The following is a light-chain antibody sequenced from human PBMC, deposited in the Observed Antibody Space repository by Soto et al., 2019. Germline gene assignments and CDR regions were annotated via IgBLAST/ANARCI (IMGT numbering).Light chain of an antibody. J-gene: IGLJ3*02. CDR2: NTN. V-gene: IGLV8-61*01. Sequence: QAVVTQEPSFSVSPGGTVTLTCGLSSGSVSASFYPSWYQQTPGQAPRTLMYNTNTRSSGVPDSFSGSILGNKAALTITGAQADDECNYYCVLYLGSGISVFGGGTKLTVL. CDR3: VLYLGSGISV. CDR1: SGSVSASFY.